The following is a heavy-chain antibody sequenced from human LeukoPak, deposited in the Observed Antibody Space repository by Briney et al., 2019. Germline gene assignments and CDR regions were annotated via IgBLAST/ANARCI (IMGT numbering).Heavy chain of an antibody. CDR2: IYTSGST. V-gene: IGHV4-4*07. J-gene: IGHJ5*02. CDR1: GGSISSYY. Sequence: SETLSLTCTVSGGSISSYYWSWIRQPAGKGLEWIGRIYTSGSTNYNPSLKSRVTMSVDTSKNQFSLKLSTVTAADTAVYYCARVGSRHNWFDPWGQGTLVTVSS. D-gene: IGHD6-13*01. CDR3: ARVGSRHNWFDP.